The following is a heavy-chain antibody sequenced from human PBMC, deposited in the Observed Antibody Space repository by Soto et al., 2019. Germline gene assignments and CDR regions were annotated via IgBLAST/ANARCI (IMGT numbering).Heavy chain of an antibody. V-gene: IGHV1-3*01. CDR2: INAGNGNT. D-gene: IGHD3-22*01. Sequence: ASVKVSCKASGYTFTSYAMHWVRQAPGQRLEWMGWINAGNGNTKYSQKFQGRVTITRDTSASTAYMELSSLRASDTAMYYCARQIYDSDSGPNFQYYFDSWGQGTLVTVSS. CDR3: ARQIYDSDSGPNFQYYFDS. CDR1: GYTFTSYA. J-gene: IGHJ4*02.